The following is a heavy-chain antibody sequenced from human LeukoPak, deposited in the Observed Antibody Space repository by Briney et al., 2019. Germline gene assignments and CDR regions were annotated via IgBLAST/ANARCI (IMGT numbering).Heavy chain of an antibody. V-gene: IGHV3-23*01. CDR3: AKAGSSWPTSNDY. J-gene: IGHJ4*02. CDR2: ISGSGGST. D-gene: IGHD6-13*01. Sequence: PGGSLRLSCAASGFTFSSYAMSWVRQAPGKGLEWVSAISGSGGSTYYADSVKGRFTISRDNSKNTLYLQMNSPRAEDTAVYYCAKAGSSWPTSNDYWGQGTLVTVSS. CDR1: GFTFSSYA.